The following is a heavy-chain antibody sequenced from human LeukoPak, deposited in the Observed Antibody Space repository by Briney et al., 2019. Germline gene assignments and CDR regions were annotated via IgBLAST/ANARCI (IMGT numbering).Heavy chain of an antibody. Sequence: SETLSLTCALSGGSITTYYWNWIRQSPGKGLEWIGHISDSGSTNYNPSLKSRVTISIDTSKNQFSLNLRSVTAADTAVYYCAREHYDFWSGYPNYFDYWGQGTLVTVSS. CDR2: ISDSGST. CDR3: AREHYDFWSGYPNYFDY. J-gene: IGHJ4*02. V-gene: IGHV4-59*01. D-gene: IGHD3-3*01. CDR1: GGSITTYY.